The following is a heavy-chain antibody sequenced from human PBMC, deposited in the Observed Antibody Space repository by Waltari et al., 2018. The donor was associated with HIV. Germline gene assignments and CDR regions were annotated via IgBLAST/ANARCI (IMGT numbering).Heavy chain of an antibody. V-gene: IGHV4-34*02. CDR1: DGSFNEYF. CDR3: ARGTTGYRFPRRYFDW. J-gene: IGHJ4*02. D-gene: IGHD5-18*01. Sequence: QERLTQWGAGLLKPSETLALTCGVYDGSFNEYFWTWIRQAPGKGLEWIGEVSHDGKTTYKSSLQSRVTISADRSKNQFSLKMTSVTAADTAVYFCARGTTGYRFPRRYFDWWGQGTRVIVSS. CDR2: VSHDGKT.